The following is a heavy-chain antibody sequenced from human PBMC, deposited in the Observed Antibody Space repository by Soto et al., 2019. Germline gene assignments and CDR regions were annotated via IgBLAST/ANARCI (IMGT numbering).Heavy chain of an antibody. D-gene: IGHD3-10*01. J-gene: IGHJ4*02. CDR2: IYHSGAT. V-gene: IGHV4-38-2*01. CDR3: SYGSSFDY. CDR1: SFSISSGYY. Sequence: SETLSLTCAVSSFSISSGYYWGWVRQPPGKGLEWIGSIYHSGATNYSPSLKSRLTMSVDTSQNQFSLQLNSVTAADTAVYYCSYGSSFDYWGQGTLVTVSS.